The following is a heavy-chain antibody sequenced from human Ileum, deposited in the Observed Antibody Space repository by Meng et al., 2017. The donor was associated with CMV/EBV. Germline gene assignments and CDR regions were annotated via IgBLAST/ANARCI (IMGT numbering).Heavy chain of an antibody. V-gene: IGHV3-7*03. D-gene: IGHD2-2*01. J-gene: IGHJ3*01. CDR3: ARFLGYCSSTNCYYDGFDL. CDR2: IKPDSTEK. CDR1: GFIFSDCW. Sequence: GESLKISCAASGFIFSDCWMAWFRQAPGKGLEWVANIKPDSTEKFYVGSVRGRFTISRDNAKRSLYLQMNSLRAEDMALYHCARFLGYCSSTNCYYDGFDLWGQGTMVTVSS.